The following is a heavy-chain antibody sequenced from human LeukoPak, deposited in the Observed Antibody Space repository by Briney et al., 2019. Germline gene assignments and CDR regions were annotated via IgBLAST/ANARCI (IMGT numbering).Heavy chain of an antibody. CDR3: AKEGLLWFGEYLGHYYYYMDV. D-gene: IGHD3-10*01. V-gene: IGHV3-30*02. J-gene: IGHJ6*03. CDR1: GFTFSSYG. CDR2: IRYDGSNK. Sequence: GGSLRLSCAASGFTFSSYGMHWVRQAPGKGLEWVAFIRYDGSNKYYADSVKGRFTISRDNSKNTLYLQMNSLRAEDTAVYYCAKEGLLWFGEYLGHYYYYMDVWGKGTTVTISS.